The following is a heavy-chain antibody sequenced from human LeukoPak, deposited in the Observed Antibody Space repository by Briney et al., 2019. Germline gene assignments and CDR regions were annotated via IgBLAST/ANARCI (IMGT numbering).Heavy chain of an antibody. CDR2: IKQDGSEK. CDR3: ARDRSGYSWLTWRHGMDV. D-gene: IGHD6-13*01. CDR1: GFTFSSYW. Sequence: GGSLRLSCAASGFTFSSYWMSWVRQAPGKGLEWVANIKQDGSEKYYVDSVKGRFTISRDNAKNSLYLQMNSLRAEDTAVYYCARDRSGYSWLTWRHGMDVWGQGTTDTVSS. V-gene: IGHV3-7*01. J-gene: IGHJ6*02.